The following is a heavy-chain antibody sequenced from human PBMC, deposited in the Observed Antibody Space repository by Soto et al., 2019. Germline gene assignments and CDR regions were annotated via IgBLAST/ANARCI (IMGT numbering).Heavy chain of an antibody. CDR2: ISAYNGNT. CDR1: GYTFTSYG. CDR3: ARDGPHYYDSSGYRND. J-gene: IGHJ4*02. V-gene: IGHV1-18*01. D-gene: IGHD3-22*01. Sequence: ASVKVSCKASGYTFTSYGISWVRQAPGQGLEWMRWISAYNGNTNYAQKLQGRVTMTTDTSTSTAYMELRSLRSDDTAVYYCARDGPHYYDSSGYRNDWGQGTLVTVS.